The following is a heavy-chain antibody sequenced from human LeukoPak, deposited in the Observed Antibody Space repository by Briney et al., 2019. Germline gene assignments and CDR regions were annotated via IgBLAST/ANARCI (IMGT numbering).Heavy chain of an antibody. CDR2: IIPIFGTA. CDR3: ARERRGTVVTPVDY. D-gene: IGHD4-23*01. V-gene: IGHV1-69*06. CDR1: GGTFSSYA. J-gene: IGHJ4*02. Sequence: SVKVSCKASGGTFSSYAISWVRQAPGQGLEWMGGIIPIFGTANYAQKFQGRVTITADKSTSTAYMELSSLRSEDTAVYYCARERRGTVVTPVDYWGQGTLVTVSS.